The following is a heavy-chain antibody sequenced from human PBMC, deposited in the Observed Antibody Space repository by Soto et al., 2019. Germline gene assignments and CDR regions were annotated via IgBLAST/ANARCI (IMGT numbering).Heavy chain of an antibody. CDR2: IYYSGST. D-gene: IGHD6-13*01. CDR3: ARDIVAAADYNWFDP. Sequence: SETLSLTCTVSGGSISSYYWSWIRQPPGKGLEWIGYIYYSGSTNYNPSLKSRVTISVDTSKNQFSPKLSSVTAADTAVYYCARDIVAAADYNWFDPWGQGTLVTVSS. CDR1: GGSISSYY. J-gene: IGHJ5*02. V-gene: IGHV4-59*01.